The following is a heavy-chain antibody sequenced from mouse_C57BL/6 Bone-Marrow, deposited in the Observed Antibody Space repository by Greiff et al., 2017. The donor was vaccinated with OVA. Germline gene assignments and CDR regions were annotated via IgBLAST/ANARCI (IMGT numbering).Heavy chain of an antibody. CDR1: GFPITSGYS. J-gene: IGHJ4*01. Sequence: ESGPGLVKPSQSPFLTCSLPGFPITSGYSWIWIRQSPGKPLEWMGYITHSGETFYNPSLQSPISITRETSKNQFFLQLNSVTTEDTAMYYWAGRCPYRGAMDYWGQGTTVTVSS. V-gene: IGHV12-3*01. D-gene: IGHD2-14*01. CDR3: AGRCPYRGAMDY. CDR2: ITHSGET.